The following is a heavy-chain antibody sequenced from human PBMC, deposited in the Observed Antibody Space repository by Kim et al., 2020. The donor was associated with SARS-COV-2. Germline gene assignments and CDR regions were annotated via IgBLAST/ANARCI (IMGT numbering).Heavy chain of an antibody. CDR1: GLVFSSYS. CDR3: ATCSGGACFSTHAFDI. Sequence: GGSLRLSCSVSGLVFSSYSMYWVRQAPGKGLEYVSATTPSGGRTYYADSVKGRFTISRDNSENTLYLQMSSLRTEDTAVYFCATCSGGACFSTHAFDILG. CDR2: TTPSGGRT. V-gene: IGHV3-64D*09. J-gene: IGHJ3*02. D-gene: IGHD2-15*01.